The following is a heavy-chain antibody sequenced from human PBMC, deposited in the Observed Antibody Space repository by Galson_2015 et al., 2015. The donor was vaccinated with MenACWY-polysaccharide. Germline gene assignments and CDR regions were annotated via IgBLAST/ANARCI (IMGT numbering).Heavy chain of an antibody. CDR1: GFTFSSYW. V-gene: IGHV3-74*01. Sequence: SLRLSCAASGFTFSSYWIHWVRQAPGEGLVWVSRIKTDGSSTSYADSVKGRFTVSRDNAKNTVFLQMNSLRAEDTAVYYCARDPHCGAGCSIHDAFDVWGQGTKVTVSS. D-gene: IGHD2-21*02. CDR3: ARDPHCGAGCSIHDAFDV. CDR2: IKTDGSST. J-gene: IGHJ3*01.